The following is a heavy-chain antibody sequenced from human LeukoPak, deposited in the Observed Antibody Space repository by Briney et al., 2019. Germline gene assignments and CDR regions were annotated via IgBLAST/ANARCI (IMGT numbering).Heavy chain of an antibody. CDR2: IYHSGST. V-gene: IGHV4-38-2*02. CDR3: ARSVGYYYYMDV. Sequence: SETLSLTCTVSGGSISSGYYWGWIRQPPGKGLEWIGSIYHSGSTYYNPSLKSRVTISLDTSKNQFSLKLSSVTAADTAVYYCARSVGYYYYMDVWGKGTTVTVSS. CDR1: GGSISSGYY. D-gene: IGHD4-23*01. J-gene: IGHJ6*03.